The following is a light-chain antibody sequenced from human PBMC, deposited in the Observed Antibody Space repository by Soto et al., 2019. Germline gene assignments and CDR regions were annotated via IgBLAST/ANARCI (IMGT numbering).Light chain of an antibody. CDR2: AAA. J-gene: IGKJ5*01. CDR3: QQYGSSPPT. V-gene: IGKV3-20*01. Sequence: EIVLTQSPGTLSLSPGERATLSCRASRSVTGDYVAWYQQTPGQAPRLLIYAAATRATGIPERFSGSGSGTDFTLTISRLEPEEFAVYCCQQYGSSPPTFGQGTRLEI. CDR1: RSVTGDY.